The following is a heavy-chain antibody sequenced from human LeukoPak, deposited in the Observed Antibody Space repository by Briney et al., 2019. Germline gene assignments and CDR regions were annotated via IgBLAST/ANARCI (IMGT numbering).Heavy chain of an antibody. Sequence: SETLSLTCTVTGGSISSGGYYWSWIRHHPGKGLEWIGYIYYSGSTYYNPSLKSRVTISVDTSKNQFSLKLSSVTAADTAVYYCARVETIYYYDSSGYPFDYWGQGTLVTVSS. CDR3: ARVETIYYYDSSGYPFDY. CDR1: GGSISSGGYY. D-gene: IGHD3-22*01. J-gene: IGHJ4*02. CDR2: IYYSGST. V-gene: IGHV4-31*03.